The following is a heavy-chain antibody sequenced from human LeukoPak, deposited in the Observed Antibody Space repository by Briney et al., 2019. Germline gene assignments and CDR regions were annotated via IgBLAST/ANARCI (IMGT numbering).Heavy chain of an antibody. CDR2: MNPNSGNT. J-gene: IGHJ6*03. CDR3: ARNREPSPNHYSSMAV. CDR1: GYTVTSYD. D-gene: IGHD1-26*01. V-gene: IGHV1-8*01. Sequence: ASVKVSCKASGYTVTSYDINWVRQATGQGLEWMGWMNPNSGNTGYAQKFQGRVTMTRNTSISTAYMELSSLRSEDTAVYYCARNREPSPNHYSSMAVWGKGTTVTVSS.